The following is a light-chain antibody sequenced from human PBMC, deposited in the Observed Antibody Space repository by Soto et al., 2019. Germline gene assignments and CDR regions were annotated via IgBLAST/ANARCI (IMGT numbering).Light chain of an antibody. J-gene: IGLJ3*02. CDR2: STN. V-gene: IGLV8-61*01. CDR1: SGSVSTSYY. CDR3: VLYMGSGISV. Sequence: QTVVTQEPSFSVSPGRTVTLTCGLSSGSVSTSYYPSWYQQTPGQAPRTLIYSTNTRSSGVPDRFXGXXLGXKAXLXITGXQADDESDYYCVLYMGSGISVFGGGTKLTVL.